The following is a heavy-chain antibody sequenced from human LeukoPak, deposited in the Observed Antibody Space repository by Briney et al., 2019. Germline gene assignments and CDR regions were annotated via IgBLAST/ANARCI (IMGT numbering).Heavy chain of an antibody. CDR1: GFTFTSSA. V-gene: IGHV1-58*02. Sequence: ASVKVSCKASGFTFTSSAIQWVRQARGQRLEWIGRIVVGSGNTNYAHKFQERVTITRDMSTSTAYMELSSLRSEDTAVYYCAADPNYYDSSGYYLGYWGQGTLVTVSS. D-gene: IGHD3-22*01. CDR3: AADPNYYDSSGYYLGY. J-gene: IGHJ4*02. CDR2: IVVGSGNT.